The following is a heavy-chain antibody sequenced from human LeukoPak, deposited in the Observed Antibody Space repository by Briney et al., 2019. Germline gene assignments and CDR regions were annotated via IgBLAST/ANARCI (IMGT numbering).Heavy chain of an antibody. J-gene: IGHJ4*02. CDR1: GFTVSSNY. V-gene: IGHV3-21*01. Sequence: GGSLRLSCAASGFTVSSNYMNWVRQAPGKGLEWVSVISGSSTYINYADAVKGRFTISRDNAKNSLYLQMNSLRAEDTAVYYCARDRPYDYWGQGTLVTVSS. CDR2: ISGSSTYI. CDR3: ARDRPYDY.